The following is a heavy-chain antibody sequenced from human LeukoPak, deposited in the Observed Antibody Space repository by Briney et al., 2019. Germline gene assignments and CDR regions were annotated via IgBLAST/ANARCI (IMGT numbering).Heavy chain of an antibody. D-gene: IGHD3-9*01. CDR1: GFTFSSYG. J-gene: IGHJ4*02. CDR3: ARDHIRAPNLYYDILTGYYSYYFDY. CDR2: IWYDGSNK. V-gene: IGHV3-33*08. Sequence: PGRSLRLSCAASGFTFSSYGMHWVRQAPGKGLEWVAVIWYDGSNKYYADSVKGRFTISRDNSKNTLYLQMNSLRAEDTSVYYCARDHIRAPNLYYDILTGYYSYYFDYWGQGTLVTVSS.